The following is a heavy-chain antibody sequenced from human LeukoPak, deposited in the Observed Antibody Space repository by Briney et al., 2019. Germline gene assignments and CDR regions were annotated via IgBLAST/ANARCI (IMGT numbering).Heavy chain of an antibody. D-gene: IGHD6-19*01. CDR3: ARGKAVAGTVSFDY. Sequence: SENLSLTCAVYGGSFSGYYWSWIRQPPGKGVEWIGEINHSGSTNYNPSLKSRVTISVDTSKNQFSLKLSSVTAADTAVYYCARGKAVAGTVSFDYWGQGTLVTVSS. CDR1: GGSFSGYY. CDR2: INHSGST. V-gene: IGHV4-34*01. J-gene: IGHJ4*02.